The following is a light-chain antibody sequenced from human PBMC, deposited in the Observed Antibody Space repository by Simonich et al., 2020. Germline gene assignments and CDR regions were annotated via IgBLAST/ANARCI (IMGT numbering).Light chain of an antibody. CDR1: QSVLYSSNNKNY. V-gene: IGKV4-1*01. Sequence: DIVMTQSPDSLDVSLGERATIHCKSSQSVLYSSNNKNYLAWYQQKPGQPPKLLIYWAATRESGVPDRFSGSGSGTDFTLTISSLQAEDVAVYYYQQYYSTPYTFGQGTKLEIK. CDR3: QQYYSTPYT. J-gene: IGKJ2*01. CDR2: WAA.